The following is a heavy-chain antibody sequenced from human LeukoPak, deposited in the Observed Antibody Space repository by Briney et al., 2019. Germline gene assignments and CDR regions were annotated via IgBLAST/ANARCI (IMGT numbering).Heavy chain of an antibody. V-gene: IGHV1-46*01. CDR3: ARDQEAFDY. CDR1: GYSFTSNY. CDR2: IYPRDGST. J-gene: IGHJ4*02. Sequence: ASVKVSCKASGYSFTSNYVHWVRQAPGQGLEWMGMIYPRDGSTSYAQKFQGRVTVTRDTSTSTVHMELSGLRSEDTAVYYCARDQEAFDYWGQGTLVTVSS.